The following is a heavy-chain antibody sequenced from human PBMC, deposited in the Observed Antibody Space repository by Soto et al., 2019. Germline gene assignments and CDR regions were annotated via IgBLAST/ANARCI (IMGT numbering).Heavy chain of an antibody. J-gene: IGHJ6*02. CDR1: GGSISSGDYY. Sequence: QVQLQESGPGLVKPSQTLSLTCTVSGGSISSGDYYWSWIRQPPGKGLEWIGYIYYSGSTYYNPSLKSRVTISVDTSKNQFSRTLSSVTAADTAVYYCARAPNRYCSGGSCYSVYGMDVWGQGTTVTVSS. CDR2: IYYSGST. CDR3: ARAPNRYCSGGSCYSVYGMDV. V-gene: IGHV4-30-4*01. D-gene: IGHD2-15*01.